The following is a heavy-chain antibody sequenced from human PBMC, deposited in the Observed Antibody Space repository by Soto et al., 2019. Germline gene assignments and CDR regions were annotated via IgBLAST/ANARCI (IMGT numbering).Heavy chain of an antibody. Sequence: GVSRRLSCSASGLNYDYYAMRWVRHVTRQGLEWVSGITWNGDNVAYADSVKGRFTISRDNAKSTLYLQMNSLRVEDTALYYCVKDGKWDCLQGDPFDHWGQGTLVTVSS. CDR1: GLNYDYYA. CDR3: VKDGKWDCLQGDPFDH. CDR2: ITWNGDNV. D-gene: IGHD1-26*01. J-gene: IGHJ4*02. V-gene: IGHV3-9*01.